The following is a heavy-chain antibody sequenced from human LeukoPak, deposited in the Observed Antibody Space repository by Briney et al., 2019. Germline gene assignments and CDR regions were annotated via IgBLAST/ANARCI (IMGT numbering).Heavy chain of an antibody. Sequence: GESLRLSCAASGFTFDDYAMHWVRQAPGKGLEWVSGISWNSGSIGYADSVKGRFTISRDNAKNSLYLQMNSLRAEDTALYYCAKVYDFWSGYGGFDYWGQGTLVTVSS. CDR1: GFTFDDYA. CDR3: AKVYDFWSGYGGFDY. D-gene: IGHD3-3*01. J-gene: IGHJ4*02. V-gene: IGHV3-9*01. CDR2: ISWNSGSI.